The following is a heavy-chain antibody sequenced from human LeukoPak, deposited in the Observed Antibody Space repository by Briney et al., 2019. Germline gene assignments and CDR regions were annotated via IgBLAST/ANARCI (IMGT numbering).Heavy chain of an antibody. CDR2: INSNSGGT. CDR3: ARDDGGKRDGLDV. Sequence: ASVKVSRKASGYTFTGYYMHWVRQTPGQGLEWMGWINSNSGGTNYAQKFQGRVTMTRDTSISTAYMELSRLRSDDTAVYFCARDDGGKRDGLDVWGQGTTVTVSS. CDR1: GYTFTGYY. J-gene: IGHJ6*02. V-gene: IGHV1-2*02. D-gene: IGHD4-23*01.